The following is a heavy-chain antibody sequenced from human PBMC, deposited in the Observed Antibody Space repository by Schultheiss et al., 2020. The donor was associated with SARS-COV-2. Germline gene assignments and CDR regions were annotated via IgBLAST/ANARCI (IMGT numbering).Heavy chain of an antibody. D-gene: IGHD6-13*01. CDR2: ISGSGGST. J-gene: IGHJ6*02. V-gene: IGHV3-23*01. Sequence: GESLKISCEASGFSFSNYWMHWVRQAPGKGLVWVSAISGSGGSTYYADSVKGRFTISRDNAKNSLYLQMNSLRAEDTAVYYCAKGLAAAGEPYYYYGMDVWGQGTTVTVS. CDR3: AKGLAAAGEPYYYYGMDV. CDR1: GFSFSNYW.